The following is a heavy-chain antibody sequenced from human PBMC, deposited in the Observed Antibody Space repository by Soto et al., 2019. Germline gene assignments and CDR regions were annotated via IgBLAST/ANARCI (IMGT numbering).Heavy chain of an antibody. D-gene: IGHD6-13*01. CDR3: ARDPDSTSWYGIDY. J-gene: IGHJ4*02. CDR2: TYYRSKWYT. V-gene: IGHV6-1*01. Sequence: SQTLSLTCVISGDNVSTNSAAWNWIRQSPSRGLEWLGRTYYRSKWYTDHAESVKSRIIINPDTSKNQFSLQLNSVTPEDTAVYFCARDPDSTSWYGIDYWGQGTLVTVSS. CDR1: GDNVSTNSAA.